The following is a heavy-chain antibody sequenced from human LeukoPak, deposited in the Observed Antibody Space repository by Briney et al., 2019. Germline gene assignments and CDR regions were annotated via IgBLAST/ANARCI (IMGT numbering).Heavy chain of an antibody. D-gene: IGHD3-22*01. CDR1: GFTFSSYS. CDR3: AREDSSGLYYFDY. CDR2: ISSSSSYI. V-gene: IGHV3-21*01. Sequence: PGGSLRLSCAASGFTFSSYSMNWVRQAPGKGLEWVLSISSSSSYIYYADSVKGRFTISRDNAKNSLYLQMNSLRAEDTAVYYCAREDSSGLYYFDYWGQGTLVTVSS. J-gene: IGHJ4*02.